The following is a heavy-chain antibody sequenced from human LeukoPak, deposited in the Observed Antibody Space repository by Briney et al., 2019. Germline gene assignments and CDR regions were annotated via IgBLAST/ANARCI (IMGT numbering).Heavy chain of an antibody. CDR2: ISSSSSYI. V-gene: IGHV3-21*01. CDR1: GFTFSSYS. Sequence: GGSLRLSCAASGFTFSSYSMNWVRQAPGKGLEWVSCISSSSSYINYAGSVKGRFTISRDNAKNSLYLQMNSLRAEDTAVYFCARVITASNSYFDHWGQGTLVTVSS. J-gene: IGHJ4*02. D-gene: IGHD1-20*01. CDR3: ARVITASNSYFDH.